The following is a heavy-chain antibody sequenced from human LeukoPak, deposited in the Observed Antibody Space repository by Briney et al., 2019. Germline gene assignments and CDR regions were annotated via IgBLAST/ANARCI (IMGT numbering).Heavy chain of an antibody. CDR3: ARGSPVGNS. CDR2: IYTSGST. J-gene: IGHJ4*02. CDR1: GGSISSGSYY. V-gene: IGHV4-61*02. Sequence: SQTLSLTCTVSGGSISSGSYYWSWIRQPAGKGLEWIGRIYTSGSTNYNPSLKSRVTISVDTSKNQFSLKLRSVTAADTAVYYCARGSPVGNSWGQGTLVTVSS. D-gene: IGHD1-14*01.